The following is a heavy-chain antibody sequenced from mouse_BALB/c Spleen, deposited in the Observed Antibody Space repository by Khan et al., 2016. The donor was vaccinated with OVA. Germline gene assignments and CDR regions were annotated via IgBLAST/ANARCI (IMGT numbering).Heavy chain of an antibody. J-gene: IGHJ3*01. CDR1: GYTLTNYG. Sequence: QIQLVQSGPELKKPGETVKISCKASGYTLTNYGMNGVKQAPGKGLKWMGWINTYTGEATYADDFKGRFAFSLETSASTAYLQINNLKNEDTATYFCSRSNGNYWFAYWGQGTLVTVSA. D-gene: IGHD2-1*01. V-gene: IGHV9-3-1*01. CDR2: INTYTGEA. CDR3: SRSNGNYWFAY.